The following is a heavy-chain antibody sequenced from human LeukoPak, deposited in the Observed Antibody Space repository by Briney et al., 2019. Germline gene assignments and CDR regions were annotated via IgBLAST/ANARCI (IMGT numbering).Heavy chain of an antibody. D-gene: IGHD2-2*01. CDR3: AKSGYQLLAGNWFDP. V-gene: IGHV3-23*01. Sequence: GGSLRLSCAASGFTFSSYAMSWVRQAPGKGLEWVSVISNSGGSTFYADSVKGRFTISRDNSKNTLDLQMNSLRAEDTAVYYCAKSGYQLLAGNWFDPWGQGTLVTVSS. J-gene: IGHJ5*02. CDR2: ISNSGGST. CDR1: GFTFSSYA.